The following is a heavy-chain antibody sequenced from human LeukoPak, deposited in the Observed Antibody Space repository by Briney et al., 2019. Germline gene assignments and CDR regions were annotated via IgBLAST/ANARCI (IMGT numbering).Heavy chain of an antibody. J-gene: IGHJ4*02. CDR1: GYTFTGYY. Sequence: ASVKVSCKASGYTFTGYYMHWVRQAPGQGLDWMGWINPNSGDTNYAQKFQGRVTMTSDTSISTAYMELNRLTSDDTAVYHCARVADGYYFDYRGQGTLVTVSS. CDR3: ARVADGYYFDY. D-gene: IGHD6-25*01. V-gene: IGHV1-2*02. CDR2: INPNSGDT.